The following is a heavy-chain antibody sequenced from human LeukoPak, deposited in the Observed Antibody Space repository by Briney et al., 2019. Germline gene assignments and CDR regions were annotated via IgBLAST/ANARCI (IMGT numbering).Heavy chain of an antibody. CDR2: VYYRGST. Sequence: QSSETLSLTCAVSGGSISSNDYYWGWIRQPPGKGLEWIGSVYYRGSTYYNPSLKSRVTISVDTSKNIFSLKLNSVTAADTAVYYCAREYSAFDYWGQGTLVTVSS. J-gene: IGHJ4*02. D-gene: IGHD6-13*01. V-gene: IGHV4-39*02. CDR1: GGSISSNDYY. CDR3: AREYSAFDY.